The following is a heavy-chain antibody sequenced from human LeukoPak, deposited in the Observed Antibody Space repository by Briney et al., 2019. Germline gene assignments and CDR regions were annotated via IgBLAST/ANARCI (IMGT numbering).Heavy chain of an antibody. V-gene: IGHV3-23*01. D-gene: IGHD4-17*01. J-gene: IGHJ4*02. CDR3: AKRVVSTVTTDYFDY. CDR1: GFTFSSYA. Sequence: GGSLRLSCAASGFTFSSYAMSWVRQAPGKGLEWDSAISGSGGSTYYADSVKGRFTISRDNSKNTLYVQMNSLRAEDTAIYYCAKRVVSTVTTDYFDYWGQGTLVTVSS. CDR2: ISGSGGST.